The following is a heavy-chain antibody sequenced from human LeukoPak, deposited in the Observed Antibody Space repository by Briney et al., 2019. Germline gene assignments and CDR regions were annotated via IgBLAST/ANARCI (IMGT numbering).Heavy chain of an antibody. V-gene: IGHV3-23*01. D-gene: IGHD3-9*01. CDR1: GFTVSSNY. CDR2: ISGSGGST. CDR3: AKGLDVLRYFDWLVYFDY. J-gene: IGHJ4*02. Sequence: GGSLRLSCAASGFTVSSNYMSWVRQAPGKGLEWVSAISGSGGSTYYADSVKGRFTISRDNSKNTLYLQMNSLRAEDTAVYYCAKGLDVLRYFDWLVYFDYWGQGTLVTVSS.